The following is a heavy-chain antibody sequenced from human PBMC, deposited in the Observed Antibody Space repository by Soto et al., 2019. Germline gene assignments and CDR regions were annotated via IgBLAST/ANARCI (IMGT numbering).Heavy chain of an antibody. J-gene: IGHJ6*02. CDR3: ARRTYYSDSSGPPSYYYGMEV. CDR2: IYPGDSDT. V-gene: IGHV5-51*01. D-gene: IGHD3-22*01. Sequence: GEPLRIWWKGAGCRCASYGGGWMSQIPGKGLEWMGIIYPGDSDTRYSPSFQGQVTISADKSISTAYLQWSSLKASDTAMYYCARRTYYSDSSGPPSYYYGMEVWGEGPTVTGSS. CDR1: GCRCASYG.